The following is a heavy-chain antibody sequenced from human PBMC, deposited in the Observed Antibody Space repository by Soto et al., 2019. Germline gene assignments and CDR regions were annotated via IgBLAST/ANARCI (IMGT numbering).Heavy chain of an antibody. CDR2: INAGNGNT. D-gene: IGHD3-9*01. V-gene: IGHV1-3*01. CDR1: GYTFTSYA. Sequence: AASVKVSCKASGYTFTSYAMHWVRQAPGQRLEWMGWINAGNGNTKYSQKFQGRVTITRDTSASTAYMELSSLRSEDTAVYYCARLYYDILTGYPGFFDYWGQGTLVTVSS. J-gene: IGHJ4*02. CDR3: ARLYYDILTGYPGFFDY.